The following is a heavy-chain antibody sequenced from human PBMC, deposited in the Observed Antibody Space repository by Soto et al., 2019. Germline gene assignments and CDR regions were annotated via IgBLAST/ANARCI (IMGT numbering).Heavy chain of an antibody. D-gene: IGHD2-2*01. CDR2: ISAYNGNT. CDR3: ARGIVVVPAANPHYYYYMDV. Sequence: ASVKVSCKASGYTFTSYGISWVRQAPGQGLERMGWISAYNGNTNYAQKLQGRVTMTTDTSTSTAYMELRSLRSDDTAVYYCARGIVVVPAANPHYYYYMDVWGKGTTVTVSS. V-gene: IGHV1-18*01. J-gene: IGHJ6*03. CDR1: GYTFTSYG.